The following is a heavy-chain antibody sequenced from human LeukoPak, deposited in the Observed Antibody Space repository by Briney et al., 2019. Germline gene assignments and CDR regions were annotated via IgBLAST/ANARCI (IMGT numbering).Heavy chain of an antibody. CDR1: GFTFSSYA. CDR3: AKTSMVMNFDY. J-gene: IGHJ4*02. D-gene: IGHD5-18*01. Sequence: PGGSLRLSCTPSGFTFSSYAMHWVRQAPGKGLEWVSSISSTTSYIYYADSVKGRFTISRDNAKNSLYLQMNSLRAEDTAVYYCAKTSMVMNFDYWGEGTLVTVSS. CDR2: ISSTTSYI. V-gene: IGHV3-21*01.